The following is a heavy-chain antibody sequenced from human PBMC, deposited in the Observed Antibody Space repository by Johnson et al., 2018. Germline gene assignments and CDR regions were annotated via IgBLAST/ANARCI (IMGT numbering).Heavy chain of an antibody. D-gene: IGHD4-23*01. CDR1: GLTFTSAW. CDR2: SRSKNDGGTT. CDR3: TTDPRWGH. V-gene: IGHV3-15*07. J-gene: IGHJ4*02. Sequence: VQLQESGGGLVEPGESLRLSCVVSGLTFTSAWLSWVRQAPGKGLEWVGRSRSKNDGGTTAYTAPLKGRCIISRDDSKNTLYPQMSSLNTDDTGVYYCTTDPRWGHWGQGTLVTVSS.